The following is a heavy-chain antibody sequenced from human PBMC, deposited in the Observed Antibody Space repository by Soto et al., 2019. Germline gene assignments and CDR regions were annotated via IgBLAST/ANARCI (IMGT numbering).Heavy chain of an antibody. CDR3: ARENGGYCSGGSCFNYMDV. Sequence: GGSLRLSCAASGFTFSSYWMSWVRQAPGKGLEWVANIKQDGSEKYYVDSVKGRFTISRDNSKNTLYLQMNSLRAEDTAVYYCARENGGYCSGGSCFNYMDVWGKGTTVTVSS. CDR2: IKQDGSEK. V-gene: IGHV3-7*01. CDR1: GFTFSSYW. J-gene: IGHJ6*03. D-gene: IGHD2-15*01.